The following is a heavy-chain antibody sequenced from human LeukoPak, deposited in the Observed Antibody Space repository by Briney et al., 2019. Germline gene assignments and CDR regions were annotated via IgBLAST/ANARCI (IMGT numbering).Heavy chain of an antibody. V-gene: IGHV3-23*01. CDR1: GFTFSSYA. D-gene: IGHD3-9*01. CDR2: ISGSGGST. J-gene: IGHJ4*02. CDR3: ARHAGMKYYDILTGYYLGEVDYFDY. Sequence: GGSLRLSCAASGFTFSSYAMSWVRQAPGKGLEWVSAISGSGGSTYYADSVKGRFTISRDNSKNTLYLQMNSLRAEDTAVYYCARHAGMKYYDILTGYYLGEVDYFDYWGQGTLVTVSS.